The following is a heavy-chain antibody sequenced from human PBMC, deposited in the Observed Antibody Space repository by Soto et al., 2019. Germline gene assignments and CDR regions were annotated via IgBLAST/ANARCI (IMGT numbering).Heavy chain of an antibody. J-gene: IGHJ4*02. CDR3: AGDLTSSGRSTYLGY. CDR1: GFTFSSYA. V-gene: IGHV3-23*01. D-gene: IGHD6-19*01. CDR2: ISGDGATT. Sequence: EVQLLDSGGVLVQPGGSLRLSCAASGFTFSSYALSWVRQAPGKGLEWVSLISGDGATTYYTDSVKGRFTISRDSSTNTLYLQMNSLRAEGSAVYYCAGDLTSSGRSTYLGYWGQGTLVAVSS.